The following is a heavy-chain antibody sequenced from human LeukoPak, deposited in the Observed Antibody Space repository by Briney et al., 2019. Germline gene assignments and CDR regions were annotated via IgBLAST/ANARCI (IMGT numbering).Heavy chain of an antibody. CDR2: INHSGST. CDR3: ARGTYYYDSSGGPEGLYYFDY. CDR1: GGSFSGYY. Sequence: PSETLSLTCAVYGGSFSGYYWSWIRQPPGKGLEWIGEINHSGSTNYNPSLKSRVTISVDTSKNQFSLKLSSVTAADTAVYYCARGTYYYDSSGGPEGLYYFDYWGQGTLVTVSS. V-gene: IGHV4-34*01. J-gene: IGHJ4*02. D-gene: IGHD3-22*01.